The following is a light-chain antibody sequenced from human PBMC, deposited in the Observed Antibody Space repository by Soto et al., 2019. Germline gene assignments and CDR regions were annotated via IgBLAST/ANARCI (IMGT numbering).Light chain of an antibody. CDR2: STS. CDR3: AACDDRRDVYV. Sequence: QSVLTQPPSASGTPGQIVAISCSGSSSKIGSNTVTWYQQLPGTAPKLLIYSTSQRSSGVPGRFSGSKSGAAASLSISRLESDDEADYCWAACDDRRDVYVFGTGTKLTVL. J-gene: IGLJ1*01. V-gene: IGLV1-44*01. CDR1: SSKIGSNT.